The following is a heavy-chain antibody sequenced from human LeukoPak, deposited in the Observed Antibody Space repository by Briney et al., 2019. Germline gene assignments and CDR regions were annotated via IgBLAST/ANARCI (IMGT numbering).Heavy chain of an antibody. D-gene: IGHD2-21*01. CDR3: ARAGGNSLYYFDY. Sequence: SETLSLTCTVSGGSISSYYWSWIRQPAGKGLEWIGRIYNSGRTNYNPSLKSRVTMSEDTSKNQLSLKLSSVTAADTAVYYCARAGGNSLYYFDYWGQGTLVTVSS. CDR2: IYNSGRT. CDR1: GGSISSYY. V-gene: IGHV4-4*07. J-gene: IGHJ4*02.